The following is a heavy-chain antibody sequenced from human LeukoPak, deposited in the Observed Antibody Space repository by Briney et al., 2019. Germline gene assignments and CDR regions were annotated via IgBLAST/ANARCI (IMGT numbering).Heavy chain of an antibody. Sequence: GGSLRLSCAASGFTFSSYAMSWVRQAPGKGLEWVSAISGSGGSTYYADSVKGRFTISRDNSKNTLYLQMNSLRAEDTAVYYWGKNPGFSRGRGGGFDYWGQGTLVTVPP. CDR1: GFTFSSYA. J-gene: IGHJ4*02. D-gene: IGHD6-19*01. V-gene: IGHV3-23*01. CDR2: ISGSGGST. CDR3: GKNPGFSRGRGGGFDY.